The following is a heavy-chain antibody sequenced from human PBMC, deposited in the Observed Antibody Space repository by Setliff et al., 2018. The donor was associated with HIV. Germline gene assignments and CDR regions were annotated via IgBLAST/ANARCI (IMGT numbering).Heavy chain of an antibody. CDR3: ARDPGQWLVKGGMDV. D-gene: IGHD6-19*01. V-gene: IGHV4-39*07. CDR1: GDSIVFDDSTRSYH. Sequence: PSETLSLTCRLSGDSIVFDDSTRSYHCSWIRQPPGKVLEWIGSTPYRGGTNYNPSLRSRVTISLDTSKNQFSLRLISVTAADTAIYYCARDPGQWLVKGGMDVWGQGIAVTVSS. J-gene: IGHJ6*02. CDR2: TPYRGGT.